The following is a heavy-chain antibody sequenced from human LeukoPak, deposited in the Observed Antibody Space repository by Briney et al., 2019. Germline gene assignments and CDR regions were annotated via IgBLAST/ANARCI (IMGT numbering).Heavy chain of an antibody. CDR1: GGSISSGSYY. J-gene: IGHJ5*02. Sequence: SQTLSPTCTVSGGSISSGSYYWSWIRQPAGKGLEWIGRIYTSGSTNYNPSLKSRVTISVDTSKNQFSLKLSSVTAADTAVYYCAREVHGYSYGYDNWFDPWGQGTLVTVSS. D-gene: IGHD5-18*01. CDR3: AREVHGYSYGYDNWFDP. V-gene: IGHV4-61*02. CDR2: IYTSGST.